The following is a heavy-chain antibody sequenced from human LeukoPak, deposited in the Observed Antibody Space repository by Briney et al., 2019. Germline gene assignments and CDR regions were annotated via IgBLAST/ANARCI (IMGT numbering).Heavy chain of an antibody. V-gene: IGHV3-9*01. J-gene: IGHJ6*02. Sequence: GGSLRLSCAASGFTFDDYAMHWVRQAPGKGLGWVSGISWNSGSIGYADSVKGRFTISRDNAKNSLYLQMNSLRAEDTALYYCAKATPVGDYYYYGMDVWGQGTTVTVSS. CDR1: GFTFDDYA. D-gene: IGHD3-10*01. CDR3: AKATPVGDYYYYGMDV. CDR2: ISWNSGSI.